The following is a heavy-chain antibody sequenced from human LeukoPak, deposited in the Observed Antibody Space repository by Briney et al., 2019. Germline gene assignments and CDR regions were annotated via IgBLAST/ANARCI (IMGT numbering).Heavy chain of an antibody. V-gene: IGHV4-59*01. CDR2: IYYSGST. CDR1: GGSISSYY. D-gene: IGHD3-22*01. CDR3: ARDSYYYDNAFDI. J-gene: IGHJ3*02. Sequence: SETLSLTCTVSGGSISSYYWSWIRQPPGKGLEWIGYIYYSGSTNYNPSLKSRVTISVDTSKNQFSLKLSSVTAADTAAYYCARDSYYYDNAFDIWGQGTMVTVSS.